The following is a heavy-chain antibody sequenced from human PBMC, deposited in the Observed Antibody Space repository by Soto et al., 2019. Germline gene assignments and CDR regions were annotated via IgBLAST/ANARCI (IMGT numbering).Heavy chain of an antibody. CDR3: ARSHTYYYGSATAEGEYGMDV. D-gene: IGHD3-10*01. J-gene: IGHJ6*02. CDR1: GYSFTSYW. V-gene: IGHV5-10-1*01. Sequence: GESLKISCKGSGYSFTSYWISWVRQMPGKGLEWMGRIDPSDSYTNYSPSFQGHVTISADKSISTAYLQWSSLKASDTAMYYCARSHTYYYGSATAEGEYGMDVWGQGTTVTVSS. CDR2: IDPSDSYT.